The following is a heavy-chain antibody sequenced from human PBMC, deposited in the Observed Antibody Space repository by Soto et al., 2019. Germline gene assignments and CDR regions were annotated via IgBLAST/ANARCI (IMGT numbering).Heavy chain of an antibody. CDR1: NSSLGAFH. CDR3: ARGPLFYDYVRKICREVGDSFAV. V-gene: IGHV4-34*01. Sequence: SETLSLTCAIYNSSLGAFHWTWIRQPPGKGLEWIGELIHGGSTNYNPSLKSRVTFSLDTSKSQFSLHVMSVTAADTAGYYCARGPLFYDYVRKICREVGDSFAVGGRG. D-gene: IGHD3-16*01. J-gene: IGHJ2*01. CDR2: LIHGGST.